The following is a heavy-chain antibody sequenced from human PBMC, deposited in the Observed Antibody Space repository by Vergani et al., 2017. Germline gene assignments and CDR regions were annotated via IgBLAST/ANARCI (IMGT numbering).Heavy chain of an antibody. D-gene: IGHD3-3*01. CDR3: ARTNTIFGVVTHDY. CDR2: INHSGST. CDR1: GGSFSGYY. V-gene: IGHV4-34*01. Sequence: QVQLQQWGAGLLKPSETLSLTCAVYGGSFSGYYWSWIRQPPGKGLEWIGEINHSGSTNYNPSLKSRVTISVDTSKNQFSLKLSSVTAADTVVYYCARTNTIFGVVTHDYWGQGTLVTVSS. J-gene: IGHJ4*02.